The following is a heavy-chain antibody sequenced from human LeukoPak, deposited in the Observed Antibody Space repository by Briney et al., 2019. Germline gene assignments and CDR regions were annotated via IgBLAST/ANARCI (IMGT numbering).Heavy chain of an antibody. CDR1: GFTFSNNA. D-gene: IGHD6-13*01. Sequence: GRSLRLSCAASGFTFSNNAMSWVRQAPGKGLEWVSAISGSGVTTYYADSVKGRFTFSRDNSKNTLYLQMNSLRAEDTAVYYCARDSEEDIAAAGTGPGNWGQGTLVTVSS. CDR3: ARDSEEDIAAAGTGPGN. CDR2: ISGSGVTT. J-gene: IGHJ4*02. V-gene: IGHV3-23*01.